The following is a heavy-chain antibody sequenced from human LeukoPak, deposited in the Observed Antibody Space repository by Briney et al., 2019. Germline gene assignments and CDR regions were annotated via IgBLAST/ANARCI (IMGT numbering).Heavy chain of an antibody. D-gene: IGHD1-7*01. CDR3: ARRVATGTTSGGFDP. CDR2: IYTSGST. J-gene: IGHJ5*02. CDR1: GGSISSYY. V-gene: IGHV4-4*09. Sequence: SETLSLTCTVSGGSISSYYWSWIRQPPGKGLEWIGYIYTSGSTNYNPSLKSRVTISVDTSKNQFSLKLSSVTAADTAVYYCARRVATGTTSGGFDPWAREPWSPSPQ.